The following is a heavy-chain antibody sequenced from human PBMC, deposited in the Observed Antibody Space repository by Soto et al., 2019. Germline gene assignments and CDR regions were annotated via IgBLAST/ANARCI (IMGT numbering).Heavy chain of an antibody. Sequence: QLQLVQSGAEVKKPGSSVKVSCKASGGTFSNAAISWVRQAPGQGLQWLGGVIPIYNTALYKQNFQGRVTITADESTNTAYMELTGLTSDVTGMYFCVRDFVRGNSFGSEAFDIWGQGTMIIVSS. V-gene: IGHV1-69*01. D-gene: IGHD3-3*01. CDR2: VIPIYNTA. CDR3: VRDFVRGNSFGSEAFDI. J-gene: IGHJ3*02. CDR1: GGTFSNAA.